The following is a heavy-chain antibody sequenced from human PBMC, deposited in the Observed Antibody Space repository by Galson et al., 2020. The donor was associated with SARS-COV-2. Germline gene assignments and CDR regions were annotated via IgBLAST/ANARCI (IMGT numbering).Heavy chain of an antibody. Sequence: SETLSLTCAISGDSVSSNSAAWNWIRQSPSRGLEWLGRTYYRSKWYNDYAVSVKSRITINPDTSKNQFSLQLNSVTPEDTAVYYCARVGHVGIAAAGTNYYYYGMDVWGQGTTVTVSS. CDR1: GDSVSSNSAA. J-gene: IGHJ6*02. V-gene: IGHV6-1*01. CDR3: ARVGHVGIAAAGTNYYYYGMDV. D-gene: IGHD6-13*01. CDR2: TYYRSKWYN.